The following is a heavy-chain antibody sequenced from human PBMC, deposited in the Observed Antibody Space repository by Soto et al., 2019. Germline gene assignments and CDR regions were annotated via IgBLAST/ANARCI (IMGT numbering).Heavy chain of an antibody. CDR2: IYHSRST. D-gene: IGHD5-12*01. CDR3: AAGGGLPRYY. CDR1: GGSISSGGYS. J-gene: IGHJ4*02. V-gene: IGHV4-30-2*01. Sequence: QLQLQESGSGLVKPSQTLSLTCAVSGGSISSGGYSWSWIRQPPGKGLEWIGYIYHSRSTYYNPSLKSRVTISVVMSKNQFSPKLSSVTAAATAVYYCAAGGGLPRYYWGQGTLVTVS.